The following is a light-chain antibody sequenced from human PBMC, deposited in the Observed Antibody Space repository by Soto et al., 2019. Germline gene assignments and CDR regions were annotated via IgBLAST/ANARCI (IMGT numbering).Light chain of an antibody. Sequence: VLTQSPPTLALSPAERATLSFSGSKSINRYLAWYQQKPGQAPRILIYEASNRATGIPARFSGSGSGTDFTLTIGSLEPEDFAVYYCQQRNSWPWTFGQGTKVDIK. CDR1: KSINRY. J-gene: IGKJ1*01. CDR3: QQRNSWPWT. CDR2: EAS. V-gene: IGKV3-11*01.